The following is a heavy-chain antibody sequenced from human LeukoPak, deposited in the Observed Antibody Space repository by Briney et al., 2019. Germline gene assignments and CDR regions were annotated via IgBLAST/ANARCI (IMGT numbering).Heavy chain of an antibody. CDR3: ARDSQRWSLENFYAMDV. CDR1: GFTFNRFG. CDR2: VSYDGSKT. Sequence: QSGGSLRLSCAASGFTFNRFGIHWVRQAPGKGLQWVALVSYDGSKTHYADSVKGRFTISRDNSKNTLFLQMNRLRLEDTAVYYCARDSQRWSLENFYAMDVWGQGATVIVSS. J-gene: IGHJ6*02. V-gene: IGHV3-30*03. D-gene: IGHD6-25*01.